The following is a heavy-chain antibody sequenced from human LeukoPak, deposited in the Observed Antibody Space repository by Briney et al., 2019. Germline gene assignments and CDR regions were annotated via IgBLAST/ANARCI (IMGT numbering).Heavy chain of an antibody. CDR1: GGSFSGHY. CDR2: INHSGST. V-gene: IGHV4-34*01. D-gene: IGHD5-12*01. J-gene: IGHJ4*02. CDR3: ASIYSGYDYEDY. Sequence: SETLSLTCAVYGGSFSGHYWSWIRQPPGKGLEWIGEINHSGSTNYNPSLKSRVTISVDTSKNQFSLKLSSVTAADTAVYYCASIYSGYDYEDYWGQGTLVTVSS.